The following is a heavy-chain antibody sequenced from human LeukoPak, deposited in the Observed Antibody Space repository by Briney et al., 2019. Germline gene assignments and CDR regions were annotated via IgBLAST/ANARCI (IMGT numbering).Heavy chain of an antibody. D-gene: IGHD3-10*01. Sequence: SETLSLTCTVSGGSISSSSYYWGWIRQPPGKGLEWIGSIYYSGSTYYNPSLKSRVTISVDTSKNQFSLKLSSVTAADTAVYYCARRWELTHGWFDPWGQGTLVTVSS. J-gene: IGHJ5*02. CDR3: ARRWELTHGWFDP. CDR1: GGSISSSSYY. CDR2: IYYSGST. V-gene: IGHV4-39*01.